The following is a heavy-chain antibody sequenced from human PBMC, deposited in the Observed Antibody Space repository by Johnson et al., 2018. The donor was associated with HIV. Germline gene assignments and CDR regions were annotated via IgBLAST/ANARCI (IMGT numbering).Heavy chain of an antibody. D-gene: IGHD5-18*01. Sequence: HVQLVESGGGVVQPGRSLRLSCAASGFTFSSYAMHWVRQAPGKGLEWVAVISYDGSNKYYADSVKGRFTISRDNSKNTLYLQMNSLRAEDTAVYYCARNRPVSYGYRGAFDFWGQGTMVTVSS. CDR3: ARNRPVSYGYRGAFDF. J-gene: IGHJ3*01. V-gene: IGHV3-30-3*01. CDR1: GFTFSSYA. CDR2: ISYDGSNK.